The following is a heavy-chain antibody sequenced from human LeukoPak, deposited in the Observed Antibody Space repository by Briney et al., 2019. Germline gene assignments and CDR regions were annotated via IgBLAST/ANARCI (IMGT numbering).Heavy chain of an antibody. D-gene: IGHD3-22*01. CDR3: ARNYYDSSGYHTPDY. J-gene: IGHJ4*02. Sequence: GGSLRLSCAASGFTFDDYGMSWVRQAPGKGLEWVSGINWNGGSTGYADSVKGRFTISRDNAKNSLYLQMNSLRAEDTALYYCARNYYDSSGYHTPDYWGQGTLVTVSS. CDR2: INWNGGST. V-gene: IGHV3-20*04. CDR1: GFTFDDYG.